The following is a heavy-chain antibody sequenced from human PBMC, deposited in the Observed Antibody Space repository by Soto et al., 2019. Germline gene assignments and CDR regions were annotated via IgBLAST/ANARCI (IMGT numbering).Heavy chain of an antibody. J-gene: IGHJ4*02. CDR1: GYAFTTYG. Sequence: QVHLVQSGAEVKKPGASVKVSCKGSGYAFTTYGITWVRQAPGQGLEWMGWISAHNGNTNYAQKLQGRVTVTRDTSTSTAYMELRSLRSDDTAVSYCARGRYGDYWGQGDLVTVSS. CDR3: ARGRYGDY. D-gene: IGHD1-1*01. CDR2: ISAHNGNT. V-gene: IGHV1-18*01.